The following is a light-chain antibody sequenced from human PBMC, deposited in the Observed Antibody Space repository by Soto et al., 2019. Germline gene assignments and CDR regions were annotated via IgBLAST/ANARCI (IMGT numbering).Light chain of an antibody. J-gene: IGKJ5*01. CDR2: DAS. V-gene: IGKV3-11*01. CDR3: PHRMNWPLT. CDR1: QSVSSY. Sequence: IVLTQYPATLSLSPGERATLSCRASQSVSSYLLWYQQKPGQTPRLLIYDASNRATGIPARFSGSGSETDFTLTISSLEPEDFAVYYCPHRMNWPLTSGQGTRLEVK.